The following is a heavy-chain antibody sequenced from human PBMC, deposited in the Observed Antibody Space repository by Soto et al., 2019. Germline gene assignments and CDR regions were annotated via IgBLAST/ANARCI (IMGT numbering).Heavy chain of an antibody. CDR2: VSHDGRNT. J-gene: IGHJ4*02. D-gene: IGHD6-19*01. CDR3: AKGGRQWLVTSDFNY. V-gene: IGHV3-30*18. Sequence: VQLVESGGGVVQPGRSLRLSCSASGFTFSDYAMHLVRQAPGKGLEWVAVVSHDGRNTHYADSVKGRFTISRDSSKNTVSLEMTSLRAEDTAVYYFAKGGRQWLVTSDFNYWGQGALVTVPS. CDR1: GFTFSDYA.